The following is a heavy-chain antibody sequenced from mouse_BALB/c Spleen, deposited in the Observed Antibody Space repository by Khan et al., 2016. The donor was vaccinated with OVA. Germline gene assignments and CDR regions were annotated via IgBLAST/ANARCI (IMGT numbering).Heavy chain of an antibody. V-gene: IGHV1-4*01. Sequence: QVQLQQSGAELARPGASVKMSCKASDYTFTSYTMHWVKQRPGQGLEWIGYINPSNTYTNYNQKFKDKATLTADKSSNTAYMQLSSLTSEDSAVYYCVRSGAYYRYDGYFDVWGAGTTVTVSS. CDR1: DYTFTSYT. J-gene: IGHJ1*01. D-gene: IGHD2-14*01. CDR3: VRSGAYYRYDGYFDV. CDR2: INPSNTYT.